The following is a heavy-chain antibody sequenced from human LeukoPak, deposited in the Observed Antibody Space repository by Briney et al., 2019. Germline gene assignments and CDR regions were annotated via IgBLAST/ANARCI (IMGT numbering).Heavy chain of an antibody. V-gene: IGHV4-39*07. CDR3: AGARGSYYYFDY. Sequence: SETLSLTCTVSGGSISSSSYYWGWIRQPPGKGLEWIGSIYYSGSTYYNPSLKSRVTISVDTSKNQFSLKLTSVTAADTAVYYCAGARGSYYYFDYWGQGTLVTVSS. J-gene: IGHJ4*02. CDR2: IYYSGST. CDR1: GGSISSSSYY. D-gene: IGHD1-26*01.